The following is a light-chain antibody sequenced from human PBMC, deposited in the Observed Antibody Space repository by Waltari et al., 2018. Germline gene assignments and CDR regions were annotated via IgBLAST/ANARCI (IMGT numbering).Light chain of an antibody. CDR3: QQRTEYTWS. V-gene: IGKV3-11*01. CDR1: QSIRDP. J-gene: IGKJ2*04. CDR2: DAS. Sequence: EIVLTQSPVTLSWYPEERATLSCRARQSIRDPIAWYQQKPAQAPRLLIHDASNRAPGTPARFSGSGSATDFTLTISSLEPEDFAVYFCQQRTEYTWSFGQGTRLEIK.